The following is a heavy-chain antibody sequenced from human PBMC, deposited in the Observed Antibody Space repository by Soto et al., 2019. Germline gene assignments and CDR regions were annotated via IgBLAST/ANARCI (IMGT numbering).Heavy chain of an antibody. CDR3: ARALQRSSSSWYDY. CDR1: GGSISSGGYY. D-gene: IGHD6-13*01. CDR2: IYYSGST. Sequence: PSETLSLTCPVSGGSISSGGYYWSWIRQHPGKGLEWIGYIYYSGSTYYNPSLKSRVTISVDTSKNQFSLKLSSVTAADTAVYYCARALQRSSSSWYDYWGQGTLVTVS. J-gene: IGHJ4*02. V-gene: IGHV4-31*03.